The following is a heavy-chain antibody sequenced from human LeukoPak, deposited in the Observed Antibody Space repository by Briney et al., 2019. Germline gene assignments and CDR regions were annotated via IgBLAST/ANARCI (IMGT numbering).Heavy chain of an antibody. V-gene: IGHV1-3*01. Sequence: ASVKVSRKASGYTFSRYGMHWVRQAPGQRLEWMGWINAGNENTKYSQKFQGRVSITRDTSASTAYMELSSLTSEDTAVYYCARDLYGDYFDYWGQGTLVTVSS. D-gene: IGHD3-16*01. CDR1: GYTFSRYG. CDR2: INAGNENT. CDR3: ARDLYGDYFDY. J-gene: IGHJ4*02.